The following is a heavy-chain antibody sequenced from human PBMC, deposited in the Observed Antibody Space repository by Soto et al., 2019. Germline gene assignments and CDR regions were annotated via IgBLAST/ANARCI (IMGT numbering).Heavy chain of an antibody. J-gene: IGHJ4*02. CDR2: ISSSSSYI. Sequence: PGGSLRLSCAASGFTFSSYSMNWVRQAPGKGLEWVSSISSSSSYIYYADSVKGRFTISRDNAKNSLYLQMNSLRAEDTAVYYCARDPYYDSSGYYSYYFDYWSQGTLVTVSS. CDR3: ARDPYYDSSGYYSYYFDY. V-gene: IGHV3-21*01. D-gene: IGHD3-22*01. CDR1: GFTFSSYS.